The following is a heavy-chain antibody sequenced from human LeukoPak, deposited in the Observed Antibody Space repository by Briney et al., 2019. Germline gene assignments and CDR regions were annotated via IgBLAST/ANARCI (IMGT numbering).Heavy chain of an antibody. CDR3: ARDDIVVVPPRSGYYYYGMDV. CDR1: GFTFSSYA. Sequence: GGSLRLSCAASGFTFSSYAMHWVRQAPGKGLEWVAVISYDGSNKYYADSVQGRFTISRDNSKNTLYLQMNSLRAEDTAVYYCARDDIVVVPPRSGYYYYGMDVWGQGTTVTVSS. CDR2: ISYDGSNK. J-gene: IGHJ6*02. D-gene: IGHD2-15*01. V-gene: IGHV3-30-3*01.